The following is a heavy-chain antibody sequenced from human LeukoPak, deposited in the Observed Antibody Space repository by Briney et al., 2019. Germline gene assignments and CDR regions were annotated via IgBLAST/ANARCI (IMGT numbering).Heavy chain of an antibody. D-gene: IGHD3-22*01. V-gene: IGHV3-53*01. CDR3: ARSYYYDSSGYYVY. Sequence: GGSLRLSCAASVFTVSSNYMSWVRQAPGKGLEWVSVIYSGGSTYYADSVKGRFTISRDNSKNTLYLQMNSLRAEDTAVYYCARSYYYDSSGYYVYWGQGTLVTVSS. CDR2: IYSGGST. CDR1: VFTVSSNY. J-gene: IGHJ4*02.